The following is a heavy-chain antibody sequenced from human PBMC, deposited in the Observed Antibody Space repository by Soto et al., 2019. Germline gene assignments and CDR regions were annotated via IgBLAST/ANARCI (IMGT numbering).Heavy chain of an antibody. Sequence: SVKVSCKASGGTFSSYAISWVRQAPGQGLEWMGGIIPIFGTANYAQKFQGRVTITADESTSTAYMELSSLRSEDTAVYYCARNNGDYFAFDIWGQGTMVTVSS. D-gene: IGHD4-17*01. V-gene: IGHV1-69*13. CDR1: GGTFSSYA. J-gene: IGHJ3*02. CDR3: ARNNGDYFAFDI. CDR2: IIPIFGTA.